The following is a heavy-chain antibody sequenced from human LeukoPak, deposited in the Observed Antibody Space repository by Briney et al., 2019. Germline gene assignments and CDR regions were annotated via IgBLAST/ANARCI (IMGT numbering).Heavy chain of an antibody. D-gene: IGHD4-17*01. CDR1: AFAFSNHA. CDR3: ANEIRPNDY. V-gene: IGHV3-23*01. J-gene: IGHJ4*02. CDR2: ISISGGTT. Sequence: GGSLRLSCTASAFAFSNHAMSWVRQAPGKGLEWVSSISISGGTTYYTDSVKGRFTISRENSKSTLYLQMNNLRADDTAVYYCANEIRPNDYWGQGTLVTVSS.